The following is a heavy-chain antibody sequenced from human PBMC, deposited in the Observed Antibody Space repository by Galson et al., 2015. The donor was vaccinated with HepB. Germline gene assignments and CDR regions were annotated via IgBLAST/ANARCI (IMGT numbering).Heavy chain of an antibody. J-gene: IGHJ4*02. CDR2: ISGSTTQT. Sequence: SLRLSCAASGFSFSDYYMSWIRQAPGKGLEWISYISGSTTQTNYGDSVRGRFTISRDNANNTLYLQMTSLRAEDTAVYFCARERMVRRATDCWGQGTLVAVSS. CDR1: GFSFSDYY. D-gene: IGHD3-10*01. CDR3: ARERMVRRATDC. V-gene: IGHV3-11*06.